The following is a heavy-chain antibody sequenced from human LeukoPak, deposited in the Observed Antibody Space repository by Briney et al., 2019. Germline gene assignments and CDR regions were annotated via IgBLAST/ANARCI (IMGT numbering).Heavy chain of an antibody. CDR2: INHSGST. CDR3: ARGFRIAARRLAYYYYGMDV. J-gene: IGHJ6*02. Sequence: SETLSLTCAVYGGSFSGYYWSWIRQPPGEGLEWIGEINHSGSTNYNPSLKSRVTISVDTSKNQFSLKLSSVTAADTAVYYCARGFRIAARRLAYYYYGMDVWGQGTTVTVSS. V-gene: IGHV4-34*01. CDR1: GGSFSGYY. D-gene: IGHD6-6*01.